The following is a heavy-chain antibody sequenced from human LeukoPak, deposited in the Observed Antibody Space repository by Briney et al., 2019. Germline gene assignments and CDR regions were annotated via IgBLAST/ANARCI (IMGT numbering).Heavy chain of an antibody. Sequence: PGGSLRLSCAASRFTFRSYAMSWVRQAPGKGLEWVSAISGSGGSTYYADSVKGRFTISRDNSKNTLYLQMNSLRAEDTAVYYCAKGSQWLEYFDYWGQGTLVTVSS. CDR1: RFTFRSYA. J-gene: IGHJ4*02. V-gene: IGHV3-23*01. D-gene: IGHD6-19*01. CDR2: ISGSGGST. CDR3: AKGSQWLEYFDY.